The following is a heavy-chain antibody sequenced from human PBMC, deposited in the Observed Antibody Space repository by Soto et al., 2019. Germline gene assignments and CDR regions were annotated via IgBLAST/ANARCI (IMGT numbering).Heavy chain of an antibody. CDR2: IIPIFGTA. CDR1: GGTFSSYA. V-gene: IGHV1-69*01. J-gene: IGHJ5*02. CDR3: ARDIIKSEILAAPNWFDP. Sequence: QVQLVQSGAEVKKPGSSVKVSCKASGGTFSSYAISWVRQAPGQGLEWMGGIIPIFGTANYAQKFQGRVTITADESTSTAYMELSSLRSEDTALYYCARDIIKSEILAAPNWFDPWGQGTLVTVSS. D-gene: IGHD3-3*02.